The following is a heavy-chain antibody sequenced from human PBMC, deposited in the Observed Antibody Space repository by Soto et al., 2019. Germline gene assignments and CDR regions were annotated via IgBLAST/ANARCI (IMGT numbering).Heavy chain of an antibody. CDR3: AKAPRGVVAADDAFHI. V-gene: IGHV1-2*04. CDR1: GYSFTDYH. J-gene: IGHJ3*02. D-gene: IGHD2-15*01. CDR2: INPKSGGT. Sequence: ASVKVSCKASGYSFTDYHIHWVRQATGQGLEWLGRINPKSGGTSTAQKFQGWVTMTTDTSISTASMELTRLTSDDTAIYYCAKAPRGVVAADDAFHIWGQGTMVTVSS.